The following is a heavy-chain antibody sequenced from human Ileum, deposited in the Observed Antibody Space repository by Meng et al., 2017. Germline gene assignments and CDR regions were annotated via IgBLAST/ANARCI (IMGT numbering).Heavy chain of an antibody. V-gene: IGHV1-3*01. CDR2: INGGTGNT. J-gene: IGHJ1*01. CDR3: ARVAVTGIGYFQY. CDR1: GYTFTSHY. Sequence: GRFGESGAEGKKPWASVKVACQASGYTFTSHYIHWWRQAPGQGLEWMGWINGGTGNTEYSQNFQGRITFTRDTAASTVYMELSSLRSEDTAVFYCARVAVTGIGYFQYWGQGTLVTVSS. D-gene: IGHD6-19*01.